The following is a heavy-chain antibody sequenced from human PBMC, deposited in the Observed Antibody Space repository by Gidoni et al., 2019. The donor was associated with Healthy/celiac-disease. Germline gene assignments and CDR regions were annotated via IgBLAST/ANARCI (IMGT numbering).Heavy chain of an antibody. Sequence: QVQLVQSWAEVKKPGAAVKVCVKSSVYTFTGSDSPWVRQAPGQGHEWMGWINPNSGGTNNAQKGQGRGTMTRDTSNSTAYMELRRMRSDDTAVYYCARDILVGVRHATEGGYYYYGMDVWGQGTTVTVSS. J-gene: IGHJ6*02. CDR1: VYTFTGSD. CDR2: INPNSGGT. D-gene: IGHD4-4*01. V-gene: IGHV1-2*02. CDR3: ARDILVGVRHATEGGYYYYGMDV.